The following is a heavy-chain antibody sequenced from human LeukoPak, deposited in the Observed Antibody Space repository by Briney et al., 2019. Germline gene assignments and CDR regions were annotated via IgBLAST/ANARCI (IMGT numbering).Heavy chain of an antibody. CDR2: ISSSSSYI. D-gene: IGHD2-2*01. CDR3: ATDPVVPAAMEYYYYYYYMDV. V-gene: IGHV3-21*01. CDR1: GFTFRSYS. J-gene: IGHJ6*03. Sequence: GGSLRLSCAASGFTFRSYSMNWVRQAPGKGLEWVSSISSSSSYIYYADSVEGRFTISRDNAKNSLYLQMNSLRAEDTAVYYCATDPVVPAAMEYYYYYYYMDVWGKGTTVTVSS.